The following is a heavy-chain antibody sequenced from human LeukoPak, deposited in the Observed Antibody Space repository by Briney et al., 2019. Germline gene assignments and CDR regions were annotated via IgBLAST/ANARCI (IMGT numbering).Heavy chain of an antibody. V-gene: IGHV3-9*01. CDR2: ISWNSSSI. CDR1: GFTFDGYA. Sequence: GGSLRLSCAASGFTFDGYAMHWVRHAPGKGLEWVSAISWNSSSISYADSGKGRLTISTDNATKSLYLQMNSLKAEDTALYYCAKDISAVVNYYFDYWRRGTLATVSS. CDR3: AKDISAVVNYYFDY. J-gene: IGHJ4*02. D-gene: IGHD4-23*01.